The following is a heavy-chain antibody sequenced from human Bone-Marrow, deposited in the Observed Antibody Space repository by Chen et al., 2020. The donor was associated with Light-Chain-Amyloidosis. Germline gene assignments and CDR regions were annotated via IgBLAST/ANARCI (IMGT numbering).Heavy chain of an antibody. V-gene: IGHV4-30-4*01. J-gene: IGHJ4*02. CDR1: GDSIGSGEYY. Sequence: QVQLQESGPGLVEPSQTLSLTCTVFGDSIGSGEYYWNWIRQSPGKGLEWIGYIYYSGNSYYKPSLKSRATISVDTSKNQFSLKLTSVTAEDTAVYYCASHSPGDYGNPGSDYWGQGTLVTVSS. D-gene: IGHD4-4*01. CDR2: IYYSGNS. CDR3: ASHSPGDYGNPGSDY.